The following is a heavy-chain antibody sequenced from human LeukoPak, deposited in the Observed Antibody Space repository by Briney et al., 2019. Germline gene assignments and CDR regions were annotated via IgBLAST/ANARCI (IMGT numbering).Heavy chain of an antibody. Sequence: GASVKVSCKASGYTFSDYYLHWGRQAPGQGLEWMGWMNPNSGGTNYAQKFQGRITMTGDTSTAYLELSRLRSDDTAVYYCARDLGSTIIVGGDAFDLWGQGTMVTVSS. CDR1: GYTFSDYY. V-gene: IGHV1-2*02. D-gene: IGHD3-22*01. J-gene: IGHJ3*01. CDR3: ARDLGSTIIVGGDAFDL. CDR2: MNPNSGGT.